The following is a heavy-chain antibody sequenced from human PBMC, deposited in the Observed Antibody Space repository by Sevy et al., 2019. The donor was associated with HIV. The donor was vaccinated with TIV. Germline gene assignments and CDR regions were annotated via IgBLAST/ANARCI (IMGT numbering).Heavy chain of an antibody. J-gene: IGHJ6*02. D-gene: IGHD3-10*01. CDR1: GFTFDNNA. CDR2: ISGSGLST. Sequence: GGSLRLSCAASGFTFDNNAMYWVRQAPGKGLEWVSAISGSGLSTNYAASVRGRFTISRDISKTTLYLQMNSLRAEDTAAYYCAKVYYYDSGTVIPRGMDVWGQGTTVTVSS. V-gene: IGHV3-23*01. CDR3: AKVYYYDSGTVIPRGMDV.